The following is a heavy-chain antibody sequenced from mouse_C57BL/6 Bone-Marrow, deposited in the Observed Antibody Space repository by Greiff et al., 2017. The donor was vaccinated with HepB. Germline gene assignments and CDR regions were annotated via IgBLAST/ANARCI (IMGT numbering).Heavy chain of an antibody. J-gene: IGHJ3*01. CDR3: ARGLREFAY. V-gene: IGHV1-50*01. CDR2: IDPSDSYT. CDR1: GYTFTSYW. Sequence: QVQLQQPGAELVKPGASVKLSCKASGYTFTSYWMQWVKQRPGQGLEWIGEIDPSDSYTNYNQKFKGKATLTVDKSSSTAYMQLSSLTSEDSAVYYCARGLREFAYWGQGTLVTVSA. D-gene: IGHD1-3*01.